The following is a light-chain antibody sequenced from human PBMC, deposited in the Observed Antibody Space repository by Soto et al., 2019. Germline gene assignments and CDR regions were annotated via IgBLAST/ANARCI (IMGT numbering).Light chain of an antibody. Sequence: DIQMTQSPSSLSASVGDRVTITCRASQVISTSLAWYQVTPGKAPKLLIYAASTLESGVPSRFSATVSGTEFSLTITSLQPEDFATYYCQQLFDSPITFGQGTRLEIK. V-gene: IGKV1-9*01. CDR3: QQLFDSPIT. CDR2: AAS. J-gene: IGKJ5*01. CDR1: QVISTS.